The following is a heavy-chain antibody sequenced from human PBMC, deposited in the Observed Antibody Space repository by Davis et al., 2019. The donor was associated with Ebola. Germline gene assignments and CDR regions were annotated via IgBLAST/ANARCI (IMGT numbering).Heavy chain of an antibody. Sequence: PSETLSLTCAISGDSVFGKNGAWNWIRQSPSRGLEWLGRTYYTSKWHNDYGESVKSRISINPDTSKNQLPLQLNSVTPEDAAVYYGVRGWGRSGLDVWGQGTTVTVSS. CDR2: TYYTSKWHN. J-gene: IGHJ6*02. CDR1: GDSVFGKNGA. CDR3: VRGWGRSGLDV. V-gene: IGHV6-1*01. D-gene: IGHD3-16*01.